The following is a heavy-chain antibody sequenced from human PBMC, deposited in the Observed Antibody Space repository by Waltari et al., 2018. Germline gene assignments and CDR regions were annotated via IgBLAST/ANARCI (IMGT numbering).Heavy chain of an antibody. CDR1: GFSLSTSGMG. J-gene: IGHJ4*02. D-gene: IGHD6-13*01. CDR2: IYWDDDR. CDR3: ALRKQLGYFDY. Sequence: QVTLKESGPALVKPTQTLTLTCTFSGFSLSTSGMGVGWIRQPSRKTLEWLTHIYWDDDRRYSTSLKSRLTISKDTSKNQVVLTMTNMDPVDTGTYYCALRKQLGYFDYWGQGVLVTVSS. V-gene: IGHV2-5*02.